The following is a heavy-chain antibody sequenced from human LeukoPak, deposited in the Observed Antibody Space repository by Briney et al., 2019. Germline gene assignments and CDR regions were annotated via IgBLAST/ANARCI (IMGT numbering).Heavy chain of an antibody. D-gene: IGHD6-13*01. V-gene: IGHV3-11*03. J-gene: IGHJ4*02. CDR1: GFTFSDYY. Sequence: GRSLRLSCAASGFTFSDYYMGWIRQAPGKGLEWISYISSSSGYTNYADSVKGRFTISRDNAKNSLYLQMNSLRAENTAVYYCASPAAGTNSDFWGQGTLVTVSS. CDR2: ISSSSGYT. CDR3: ASPAAGTNSDF.